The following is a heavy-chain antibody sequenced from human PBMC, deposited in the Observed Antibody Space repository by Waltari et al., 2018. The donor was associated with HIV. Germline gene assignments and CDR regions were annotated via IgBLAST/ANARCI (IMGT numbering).Heavy chain of an antibody. D-gene: IGHD6-13*01. V-gene: IGHV1-69*04. Sequence: QDQLVQSGAEVRKPGSSVNVSRKASGDPFRRSAVNWLRQAPGQGPEWLGRIIPALGATNYAQKFRDRVTITADKSTSTAYMELSRLTSEDTAVYFCARAGLRQLGRPYYYGLDVWGQGTTVTIFS. CDR1: GDPFRRSA. CDR3: ARAGLRQLGRPYYYGLDV. CDR2: IIPALGAT. J-gene: IGHJ6*02.